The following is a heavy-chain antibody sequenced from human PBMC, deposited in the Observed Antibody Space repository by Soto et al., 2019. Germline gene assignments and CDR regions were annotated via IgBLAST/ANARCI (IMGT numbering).Heavy chain of an antibody. CDR3: ARGGYGSGGSCYSQLNWFDP. V-gene: IGHV4-30-2*01. J-gene: IGHJ5*02. CDR2: IYHSGST. Sequence: QLQLQESGSGLVKPSQTLSLTCAVSGGSISSGGYSWSWIRQPPGKGLEWIGYIYHSGSTYYNPSLKSRVTIAVDRSKNQFSLKLSSVTDADTAVYYCARGGYGSGGSCYSQLNWFDPWGQGTLVTVSS. CDR1: GGSISSGGYS. D-gene: IGHD2-15*01.